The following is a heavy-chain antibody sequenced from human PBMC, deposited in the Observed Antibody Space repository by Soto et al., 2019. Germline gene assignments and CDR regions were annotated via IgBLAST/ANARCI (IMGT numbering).Heavy chain of an antibody. CDR3: VKEKLYSNYEYYFDS. CDR2: ISWHSGTI. D-gene: IGHD4-4*01. V-gene: IGHV3-9*01. J-gene: IGHJ4*02. Sequence: ESGGGLVQPGRSLRLSCAASGLSFRNYGMHWVRRVPGKGLEWVSGISWHSGTIGYADSVRGRFTISRDNAKNSLYLQMNSLRPEDTALYYCVKEKLYSNYEYYFDSWGQGNLVTVSS. CDR1: GLSFRNYG.